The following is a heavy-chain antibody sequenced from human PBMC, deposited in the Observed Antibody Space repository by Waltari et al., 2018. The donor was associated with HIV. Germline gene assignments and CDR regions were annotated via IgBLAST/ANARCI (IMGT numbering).Heavy chain of an antibody. CDR2: IRSRGNRYAT. V-gene: IGHV3-73*02. Sequence: EVQLVESGGGLVQPGGSLRGSCAASGFTFSASAIPWVRQASGKGLEWVGRIRSRGNRYATAYGASVKGRFTVSRDDSKNTAYLQMNNLKTEDTAVYYCTRALAYWGQGTLVTVSP. CDR3: TRALAY. D-gene: IGHD3-16*01. CDR1: GFTFSASA. J-gene: IGHJ4*02.